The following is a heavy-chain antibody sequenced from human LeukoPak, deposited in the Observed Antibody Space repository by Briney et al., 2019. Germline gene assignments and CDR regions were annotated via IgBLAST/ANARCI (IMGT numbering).Heavy chain of an antibody. D-gene: IGHD3-22*01. J-gene: IGHJ5*02. CDR3: AQGDYYDSSGYLDP. CDR2: ISYDGSNK. CDR1: GFTFSSYG. Sequence: GGSLRLSCAASGFTFSSYGMHWVRQAPGKGLEWVAVISYDGSNKYYADSVKGRFTISGDDSKNTLYLQMNSLRAEDTAVYYCAQGDYYDSSGYLDPWGQGTLVTVSS. V-gene: IGHV3-30*18.